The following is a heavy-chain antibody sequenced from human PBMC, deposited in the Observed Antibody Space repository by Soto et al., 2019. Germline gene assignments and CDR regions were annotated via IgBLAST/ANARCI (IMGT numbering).Heavy chain of an antibody. J-gene: IGHJ4*02. CDR1: GGSISSGDYY. Sequence: SETLSLTCTVSGGSISSGDYYWSWIRPHPGKGLEWIGYIYYSGSTYYNPSLKSRVTISVDTSKNQFSLKLSSVTAADTAVYYCASTLDNGNFDYWGQGTLVTVSS. V-gene: IGHV4-30-4*01. D-gene: IGHD1-1*01. CDR2: IYYSGST. CDR3: ASTLDNGNFDY.